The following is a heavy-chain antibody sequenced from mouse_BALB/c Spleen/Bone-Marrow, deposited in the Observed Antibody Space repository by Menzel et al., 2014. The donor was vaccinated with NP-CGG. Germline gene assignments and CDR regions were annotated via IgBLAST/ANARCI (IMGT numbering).Heavy chain of an antibody. CDR1: GCNIKDTY. V-gene: IGHV14-3*02. Sequence: DVKLVESGAELVKPGASVKLSCTASGCNIKDTYMHWVKQRPEQGLEWIGRIDPANGNTKYDPKFQGKATITADTSSNTAYLQFSSLTSEDTAVYYCASYYYGSGLFAYWGQGTLVTVSA. CDR2: IDPANGNT. CDR3: ASYYYGSGLFAY. D-gene: IGHD1-1*01. J-gene: IGHJ3*01.